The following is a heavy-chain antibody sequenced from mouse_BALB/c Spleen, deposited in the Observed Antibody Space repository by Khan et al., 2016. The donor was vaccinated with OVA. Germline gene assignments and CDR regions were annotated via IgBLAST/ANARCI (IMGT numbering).Heavy chain of an antibody. V-gene: IGHV1-85*01. CDR1: GYMFSTYD. J-gene: IGHJ1*01. CDR3: ARHYYGSNLYWCFDV. D-gene: IGHD1-1*01. CDR2: IFPGDDST. Sequence: QVQLKQSGAELVKPGASVKLSCKASGYMFSTYDINWVRQRPEQGLEWIGWIFPGDDSTKYNEKFKGKATLTTEKSSGTAYMQLSRLTSEDSAVYFCARHYYGSNLYWCFDVWGAGTTVTVSS.